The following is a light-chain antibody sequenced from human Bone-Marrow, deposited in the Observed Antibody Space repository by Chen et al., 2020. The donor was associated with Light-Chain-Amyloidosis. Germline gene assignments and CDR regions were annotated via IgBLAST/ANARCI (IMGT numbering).Light chain of an antibody. J-gene: IGLJ1*01. Sequence: HSALTHPASVSGSPGQSITISSPGTSSDVGGDNHVSWYQQHPDKAPKLMIYEVTNRPSWVPDRFSGSKSDNTASLTISGLQTEDEADYFCSSYTITNTLVFGSGTRVTVL. V-gene: IGLV2-14*01. CDR1: SSDVGGDNH. CDR3: SSYTITNTLV. CDR2: EVT.